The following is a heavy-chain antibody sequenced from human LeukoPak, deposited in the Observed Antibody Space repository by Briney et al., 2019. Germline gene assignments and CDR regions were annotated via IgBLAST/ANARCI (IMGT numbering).Heavy chain of an antibody. V-gene: IGHV4-59*01. CDR2: IYYSGST. CDR3: ARGNYCSSTSCSFDY. J-gene: IGHJ4*02. CDR1: GGSISSYY. Sequence: PSETLSLTCTVSGGSISSYYWSWIRQPPGKGLEWIGYIYYSGSTNYNPSLKSRVTISVDTSKNQFSLNLSSVTAADTAVYYCARGNYCSSTSCSFDYWGPGTLVTVSS. D-gene: IGHD2-2*01.